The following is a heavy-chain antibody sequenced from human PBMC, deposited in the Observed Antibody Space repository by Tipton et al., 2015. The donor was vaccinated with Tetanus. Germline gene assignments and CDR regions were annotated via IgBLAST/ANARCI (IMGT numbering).Heavy chain of an antibody. Sequence: SLRLSCAASGFTFSTYGMTWVRQAPGKGLEWVANIKHDGSTKSYVDSVRGRFTISRDNGNNSLCLQMNNLRAEDTAVYYCAKDVNWNLRYLQHWGQGTVVTVSS. J-gene: IGHJ1*01. CDR2: IKHDGSTK. CDR3: AKDVNWNLRYLQH. V-gene: IGHV3-7*03. D-gene: IGHD1-1*01. CDR1: GFTFSTYG.